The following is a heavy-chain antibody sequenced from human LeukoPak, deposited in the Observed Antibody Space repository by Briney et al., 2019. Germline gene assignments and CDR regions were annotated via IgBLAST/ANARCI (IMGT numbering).Heavy chain of an antibody. D-gene: IGHD5-12*01. CDR1: GDTFINYG. V-gene: IGHV1-18*01. CDR2: ISVYSGET. CDR3: ARDKGRWLEDTFDY. Sequence: ASVKVSCKAPGDTFINYGISWVRQAPGQGLEWMGWISVYSGETNYAKNYKGRVTMTTDSSTTTVYMELRSLRSDDTGVYYCARDKGRWLEDTFDYWGQGTPVTVSS. J-gene: IGHJ4*02.